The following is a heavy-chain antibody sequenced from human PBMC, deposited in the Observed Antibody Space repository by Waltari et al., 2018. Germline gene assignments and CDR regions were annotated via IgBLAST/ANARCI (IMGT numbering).Heavy chain of an antibody. V-gene: IGHV3-74*01. J-gene: IGHJ4*02. D-gene: IGHD1-26*01. CDR1: GFSFNKFW. Sequence: EVQLVESGGGLVQPGGSLRLSCEASGFSFNKFWMYWVRQSPGKGLVWVSRINRDGSPTNYADFVKGRFTISRDDAKNTVYLQMNSLTVEDTAVYLCARGWETPPDYWGQGTLVIVSS. CDR3: ARGWETPPDY. CDR2: INRDGSPT.